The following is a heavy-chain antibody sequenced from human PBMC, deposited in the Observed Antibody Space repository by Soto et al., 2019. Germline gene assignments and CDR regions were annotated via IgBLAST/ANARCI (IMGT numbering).Heavy chain of an antibody. Sequence: SETLSLTCTVSGGSISSGDYYWSWIRQPPGKGLEWIGYIYYSGSTYYNPSLKSRVTISVDTSKNQFSLKLSSVTAADTAVYYCARGGDYYGSGSFYWGQGTLVTVSS. V-gene: IGHV4-30-4*01. D-gene: IGHD3-10*01. CDR2: IYYSGST. CDR1: GGSISSGDYY. J-gene: IGHJ4*02. CDR3: ARGGDYYGSGSFY.